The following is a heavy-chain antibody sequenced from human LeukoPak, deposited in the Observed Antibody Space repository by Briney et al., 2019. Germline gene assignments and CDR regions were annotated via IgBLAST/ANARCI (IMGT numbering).Heavy chain of an antibody. D-gene: IGHD3-22*01. Sequence: GGSLRLSCAASRFTFSSYGMSWVRQAPGKGLEWVSSISGSGGSTYYADSVKGRFTISRDNSKNTLYLQMNSLRDEDTAVYYCAKSSYYDASGYYREYYFDYWGQGTLVTVTS. J-gene: IGHJ4*02. V-gene: IGHV3-23*01. CDR1: RFTFSSYG. CDR3: AKSSYYDASGYYREYYFDY. CDR2: ISGSGGST.